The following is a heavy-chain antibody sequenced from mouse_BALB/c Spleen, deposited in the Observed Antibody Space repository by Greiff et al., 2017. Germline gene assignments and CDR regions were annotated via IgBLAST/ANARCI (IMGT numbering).Heavy chain of an antibody. D-gene: IGHD1-1*01. CDR2: ISSGGST. CDR1: GFTFSSYA. V-gene: IGHV5-6-5*01. J-gene: IGHJ2*01. Sequence: EVQVVESGGGLVKPGGSLKLSCAASGFTFSSYAMSWVRQTPEKRLEWVASISSGGSTYYPDSVKGRFTISRDNARNILYLQMSSLRSEDTAMYYCARGVTTGFDYWGQGTTLTVSS. CDR3: ARGVTTGFDY.